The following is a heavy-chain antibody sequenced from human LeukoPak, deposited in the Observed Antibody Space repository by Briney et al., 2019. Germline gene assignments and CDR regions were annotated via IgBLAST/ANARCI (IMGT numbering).Heavy chain of an antibody. V-gene: IGHV3-30*04. Sequence: PGRSLRLSCAASGFTFSSYAMHWVRQAPGKGLEWVAVISYDGSNKYYADSVKGRFTISRDNSKNTLYLQMNSLRAVDTAVYYCARDGYYYGSGSYYPDYWGQGTLVTVSS. J-gene: IGHJ4*02. CDR1: GFTFSSYA. D-gene: IGHD3-10*01. CDR3: ARDGYYYGSGSYYPDY. CDR2: ISYDGSNK.